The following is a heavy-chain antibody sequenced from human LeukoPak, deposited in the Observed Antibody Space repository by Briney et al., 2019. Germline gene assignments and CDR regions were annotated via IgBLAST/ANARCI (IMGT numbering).Heavy chain of an antibody. D-gene: IGHD3-10*01. Sequence: QPGGSLRLSCAASGFTFSSYWMSWVRQAPGKGLEWVANIKQDGSEKYYVDSVKGRFTISRDNAKNSLYLQTNSLRAEDTAVYYCARAWYYGSGSANFDYWGQETLVTVSS. CDR3: ARAWYYGSGSANFDY. J-gene: IGHJ4*02. CDR1: GFTFSSYW. CDR2: IKQDGSEK. V-gene: IGHV3-7*01.